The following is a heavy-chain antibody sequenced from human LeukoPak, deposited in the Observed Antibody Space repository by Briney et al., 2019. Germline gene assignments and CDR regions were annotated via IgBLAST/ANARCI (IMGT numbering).Heavy chain of an antibody. D-gene: IGHD1-26*01. Sequence: GGSLRLSCAASGFTFTNYNMDWVRQAPGKGLEWVSSITSSGRYIDYADSVKGRFTISRDNAKNTLYLQMNSLRAEDTAVYYCARDDASEWELFWWGQGTLVTVSS. CDR3: ARDDASEWELFW. CDR2: ITSSGRYI. V-gene: IGHV3-21*01. CDR1: GFTFTNYN. J-gene: IGHJ4*02.